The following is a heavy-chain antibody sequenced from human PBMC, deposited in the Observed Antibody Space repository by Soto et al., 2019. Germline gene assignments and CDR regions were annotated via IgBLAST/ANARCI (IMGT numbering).Heavy chain of an antibody. J-gene: IGHJ4*02. CDR2: IKQDGSEK. V-gene: IGHV3-7*03. Sequence: XVSILLSCAASGFSFSSYWMSWVRQAPGKGLEWAANIKQDGSEKYYVDSVKGRFTISRDNAKNSLYLQMNSLRAEDTAVYYCATENDYVNYWGQGTLVTVSS. CDR1: GFSFSSYW. CDR3: ATENDYVNY.